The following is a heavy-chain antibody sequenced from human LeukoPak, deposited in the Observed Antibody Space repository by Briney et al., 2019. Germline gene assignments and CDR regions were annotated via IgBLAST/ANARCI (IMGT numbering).Heavy chain of an antibody. CDR1: GYTFTSYG. CDR2: INPNSGGT. CDR3: ARFGFLHCSSTSCYEYYYYYGMDV. Sequence: ASVKVSCKASGYTFTSYGISWVRQAPGQGLEWMGWINPNSGGTNYAQKFQGRVTMTRDTSISTANMELSRLRSDDTAVYYCARFGFLHCSSTSCYEYYYYYGMDVWGQGTTVTVSS. D-gene: IGHD2-2*01. J-gene: IGHJ6*02. V-gene: IGHV1-2*02.